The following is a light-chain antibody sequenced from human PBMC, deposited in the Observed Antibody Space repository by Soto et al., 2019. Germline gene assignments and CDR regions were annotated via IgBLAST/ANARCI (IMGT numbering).Light chain of an antibody. CDR3: CSYAGSYTLGA. CDR1: SSDVGGYNY. J-gene: IGLJ2*01. CDR2: DVT. V-gene: IGLV2-11*01. Sequence: QSALTQPRSVSGSPGQSVTISCTGTSSDVGGYNYVSWYQQHPGKAPKLMIYDVTERPSGVPDRFSGSKSGNTASLTISGLRAEDEAYYYCCSYAGSYTLGAFGGGTKLTVL.